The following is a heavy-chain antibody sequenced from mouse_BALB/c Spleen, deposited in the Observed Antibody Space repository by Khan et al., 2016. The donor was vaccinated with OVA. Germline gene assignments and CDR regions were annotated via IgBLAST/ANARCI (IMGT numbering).Heavy chain of an antibody. CDR2: INTETGEP. Sequence: QIQLVQSGPELKKPGETVKISCKASGYTFTDYSMHRVKQAPGKGSKWMGWINTETGEPTYADDFQGRFAFSLETSASTAYLPINNLKNEDTATYFCARDRYDYVDYWGQGTTLTVSS. J-gene: IGHJ2*01. V-gene: IGHV9-2-1*01. CDR3: ARDRYDYVDY. CDR1: GYTFTDYS. D-gene: IGHD2-14*01.